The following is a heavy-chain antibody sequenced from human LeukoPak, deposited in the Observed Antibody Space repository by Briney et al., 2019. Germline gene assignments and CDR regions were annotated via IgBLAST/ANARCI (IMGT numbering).Heavy chain of an antibody. D-gene: IGHD5-18*01. CDR3: ARQWGSGAMVFYGY. J-gene: IGHJ4*02. CDR1: GGSISSYY. CDR2: IYTSGST. Sequence: SETLSLTCTVSGGSISSYYWSWIRQPAGKGLEWIGRIYTSGSTYYNPSLKSRVTISVDTSKNQFSLKLSSVTAADTAVYYCARQWGSGAMVFYGYWGQGTLVTVSS. V-gene: IGHV4-4*07.